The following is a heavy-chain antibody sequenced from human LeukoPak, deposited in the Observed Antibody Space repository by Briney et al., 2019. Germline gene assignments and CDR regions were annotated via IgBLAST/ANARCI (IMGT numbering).Heavy chain of an antibody. V-gene: IGHV4-34*01. J-gene: IGHJ3*02. CDR1: GGSFSGYY. Sequence: SETLSLTCAVYGGSFSGYYWSWIRQPPGKGLEWIGEINHSGSTNYNPSLKSRVTISVDTSKNQFSLKLSSVTAADTAVYYCARAENGYYYDSSGYYGAFDIWGQGTMVTVSS. CDR2: INHSGST. CDR3: ARAENGYYYDSSGYYGAFDI. D-gene: IGHD3-22*01.